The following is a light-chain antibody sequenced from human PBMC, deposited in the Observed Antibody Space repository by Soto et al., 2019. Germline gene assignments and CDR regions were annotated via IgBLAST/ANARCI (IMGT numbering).Light chain of an antibody. Sequence: QSVLTQPASVSGSPGQSITISCTGTSSDDGSYNLVSWYQQHPGKAPKLMIYEGSKRPSGVSNRFSGSKSGNTASLTISGLQAEDEADYYCCSYAGSSTYVFGTGT. CDR2: EGS. CDR3: CSYAGSSTYV. V-gene: IGLV2-23*01. CDR1: SSDDGSYNL. J-gene: IGLJ1*01.